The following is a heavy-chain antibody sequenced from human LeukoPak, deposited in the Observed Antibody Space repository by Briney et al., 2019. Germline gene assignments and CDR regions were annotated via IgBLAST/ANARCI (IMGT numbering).Heavy chain of an antibody. CDR3: ARVMAARREDLNWFDP. J-gene: IGHJ5*02. D-gene: IGHD6-6*01. CDR2: VYYSGNT. V-gene: IGHV4-39*07. CDR1: GGSISSSGSY. Sequence: SETLFLTCTVSGGSISSSGSYWGWIRQPPGKGLEWIGSVYYSGNTYNPSLKSRVTISVDTSKNQVSLNLTSVNAADTAIYYCARVMAARREDLNWFDPWGQGTLVTVSS.